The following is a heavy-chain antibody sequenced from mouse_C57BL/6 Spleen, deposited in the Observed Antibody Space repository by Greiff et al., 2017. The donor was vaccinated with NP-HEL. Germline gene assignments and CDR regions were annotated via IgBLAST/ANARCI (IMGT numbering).Heavy chain of an antibody. J-gene: IGHJ2*01. V-gene: IGHV1-82*01. D-gene: IGHD2-3*01. CDR1: GYAFSSSW. CDR2: IYPGDGDT. CDR3: ASYDGYYNY. Sequence: VHLVESGPELVKPGASVKISCKASGYAFSSSWMNWVKQRPGKGLEWIGRIYPGDGDTNYNGKFKGKATLTADKSSSTAYMQLSSLTSEDSAVYFCASYDGYYNYWGQGTTLTVSS.